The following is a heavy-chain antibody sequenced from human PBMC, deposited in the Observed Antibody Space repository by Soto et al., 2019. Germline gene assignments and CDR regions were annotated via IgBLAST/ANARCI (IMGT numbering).Heavy chain of an antibody. J-gene: IGHJ4*02. Sequence: SETLSLTCTVSGGSISSGGYYWSWIRQHPGKGLEWIGYIYYSGSTYYNPSLKSRVTISVDTSKNQFSLKLSSVTAADTAVYYCATYDFWTGYSVLVYWGQGTLVTLSS. CDR2: IYYSGST. V-gene: IGHV4-31*03. CDR1: GGSISSGGYY. D-gene: IGHD3-3*01. CDR3: ATYDFWTGYSVLVY.